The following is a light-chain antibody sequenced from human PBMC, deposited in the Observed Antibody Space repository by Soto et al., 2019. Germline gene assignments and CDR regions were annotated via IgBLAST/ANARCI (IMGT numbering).Light chain of an antibody. CDR2: EVS. V-gene: IGLV2-14*01. Sequence: QSVLTQPASVSGSPGQSITISCTGTSSDVGGYKYVSWYQQHPGKAPKLMIYEVSNRPSGVSHRFSGSKSGNTASLTISGLQAEDEADYYCSSYRVISTVVFGGGTKVTVL. CDR1: SSDVGGYKY. J-gene: IGLJ2*01. CDR3: SSYRVISTVV.